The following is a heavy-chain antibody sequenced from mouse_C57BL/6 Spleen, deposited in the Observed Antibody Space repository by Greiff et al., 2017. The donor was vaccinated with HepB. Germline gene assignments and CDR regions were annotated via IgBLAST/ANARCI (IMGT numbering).Heavy chain of an antibody. Sequence: EVKVEESGGGLVQPGGSMKLSCVASGFTFSNYWMNWVRQSPEKGLEWVAQIRLKSDNYATHYAESVKGRFTISRDDSKSSVYLQMNNLRAEDTGIYYCTFYYDRAMDYWGQGTSVTVSS. V-gene: IGHV6-3*01. CDR2: IRLKSDNYAT. D-gene: IGHD2-4*01. CDR3: TFYYDRAMDY. CDR1: GFTFSNYW. J-gene: IGHJ4*01.